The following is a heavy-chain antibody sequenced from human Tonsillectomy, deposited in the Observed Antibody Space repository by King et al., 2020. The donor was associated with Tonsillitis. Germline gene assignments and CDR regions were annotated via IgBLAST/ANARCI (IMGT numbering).Heavy chain of an antibody. CDR2: ISRDSGTM. D-gene: IGHD3-22*01. CDR1: GFNFNDFS. Sequence: VQLVESGGGLVQPGGSLRLSCAASGFNFNDFSMNWVRQAPGKGPEWGSYISRDSGTMYYADSVKGRFTISRDGAKKSLYLQMNSLRVEDTAVYYCARDSSGPPRYWGQGTLVTVSS. V-gene: IGHV3-48*04. CDR3: ARDSSGPPRY. J-gene: IGHJ4*02.